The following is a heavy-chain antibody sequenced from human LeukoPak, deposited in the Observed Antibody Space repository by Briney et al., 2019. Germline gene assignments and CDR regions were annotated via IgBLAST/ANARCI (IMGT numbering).Heavy chain of an antibody. CDR2: INPNSGGT. CDR1: GYTFTGYY. D-gene: IGHD1-26*01. J-gene: IGHJ4*02. V-gene: IGHV1-2*02. CDR3: ARDLNVGATTLDY. Sequence: ASVKVSCKASGYTFTGYYMHWVRQAPGQGLEWMGWINPNSGGTNYAQKFQGRVTMTRDTSISTAYMELSSLRSEDTAVYYCARDLNVGATTLDYWGQGTLVTVSS.